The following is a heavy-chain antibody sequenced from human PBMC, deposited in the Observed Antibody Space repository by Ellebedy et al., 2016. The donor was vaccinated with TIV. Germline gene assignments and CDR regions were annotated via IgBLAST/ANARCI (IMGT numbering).Heavy chain of an antibody. Sequence: PGGSLRLSCVVSGFTFSSYGMHWVRQAPGKGLEWVAVIWYDGSNEYYADSVKGRFTISRDDAKNTVYLHMNSLGADDTAVYYCARGGYDAFYLDYWGQGILVTVSS. CDR3: ARGGYDAFYLDY. D-gene: IGHD3-22*01. J-gene: IGHJ4*02. CDR2: IWYDGSNE. V-gene: IGHV3-33*08. CDR1: GFTFSSYG.